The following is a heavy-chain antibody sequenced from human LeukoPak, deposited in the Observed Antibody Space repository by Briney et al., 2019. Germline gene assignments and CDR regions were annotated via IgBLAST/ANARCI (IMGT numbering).Heavy chain of an antibody. Sequence: PGGSLRLSCAASGFTFSSYAMSWVRQAPGKGLEWVSAISGSGGSTYYADSVKGRFTISRDNSKNTLYLQMNSLRAEDTAVYYCASTYYDILTAHGGYFDYWGQGTLVTVSS. D-gene: IGHD3-9*01. V-gene: IGHV3-23*01. CDR1: GFTFSSYA. J-gene: IGHJ4*02. CDR3: ASTYYDILTAHGGYFDY. CDR2: ISGSGGST.